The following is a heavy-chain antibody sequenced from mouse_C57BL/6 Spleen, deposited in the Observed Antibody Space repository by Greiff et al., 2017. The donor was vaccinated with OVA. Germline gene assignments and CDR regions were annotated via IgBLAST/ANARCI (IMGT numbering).Heavy chain of an antibody. J-gene: IGHJ1*03. Sequence: QVTLKVSGPGILQPSQTLSLTCSFSGFSLSTFGMGVGWIRQPSGKGLEWLAHIWWDDDKYYHPALKSRLTIPKDTSKNQVYIKSDNVDTADTATYYCARIPPYYYGSSPYGYFDVWGTGTTVTVSS. CDR3: ARIPPYYYGSSPYGYFDV. V-gene: IGHV8-8*01. D-gene: IGHD1-1*01. CDR2: IWWDDDK. CDR1: GFSLSTFGMG.